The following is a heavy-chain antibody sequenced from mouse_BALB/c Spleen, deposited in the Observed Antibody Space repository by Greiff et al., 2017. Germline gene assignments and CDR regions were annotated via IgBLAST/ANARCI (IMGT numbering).Heavy chain of an antibody. CDR2: ISSGGSYT. D-gene: IGHD3-1*01. CDR1: GFTFSSYA. V-gene: IGHV5-9-4*01. Sequence: EVMLVESGGGLVKPGGSLKLSCAASGFTFSSYAMSWVRQSPEKRLEWVAEISSGGSYTYYPDTVTGRFTISRDNAKNTLYLEMSSLRSEDTAMYYCASYSSGYGAYWGQGTLVTVSA. J-gene: IGHJ3*01. CDR3: ASYSSGYGAY.